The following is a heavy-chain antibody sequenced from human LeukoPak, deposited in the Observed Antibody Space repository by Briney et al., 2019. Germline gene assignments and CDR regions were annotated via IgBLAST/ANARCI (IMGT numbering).Heavy chain of an antibody. D-gene: IGHD2-21*02. J-gene: IGHJ6*04. V-gene: IGHV4-59*01. CDR1: GGSISSYY. CDR2: IYSSGST. CDR3: ARGDHYYYTMAV. Sequence: SETLSLTCTVSGGSISSYYWSWIRQPPVEGLEWIGYIYSSGSTNYNPSLKSRVTISVDTSKNQFSLKLTSMTAADTAVYYCARGDHYYYTMAVWGKGTTVTVSS.